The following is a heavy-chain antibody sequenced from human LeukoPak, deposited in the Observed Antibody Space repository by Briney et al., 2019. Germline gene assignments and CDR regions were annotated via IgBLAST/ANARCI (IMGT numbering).Heavy chain of an antibody. CDR3: ARGRHSSGWYGRHNWFDP. J-gene: IGHJ5*02. CDR2: INHSGST. CDR1: GGSFSGYY. Sequence: SETLSLTCAVHGGSFSGYYWSWIRQPPGKGLEWIGEINHSGSTNYNPSLKSRVTISVDTSKNQFSLKLSSVTAADTAVYYCARGRHSSGWYGRHNWFDPWGQGTLVTVSS. V-gene: IGHV4-34*01. D-gene: IGHD6-19*01.